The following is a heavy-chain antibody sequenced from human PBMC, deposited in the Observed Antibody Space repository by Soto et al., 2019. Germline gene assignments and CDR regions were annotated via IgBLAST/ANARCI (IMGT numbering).Heavy chain of an antibody. Sequence: ASVKVSCKASGYTFTSYDMHWVRQATGQGLEWMGWINPNSGNTDYAQKFQGRVTMIRNTSTSTAYMELSSLRSEDTAVYYCARARHSGSYWGYYYYSGMDVWGQGTTVTVSS. CDR1: GYTFTSYD. D-gene: IGHD1-26*01. CDR2: INPNSGNT. J-gene: IGHJ6*02. V-gene: IGHV1-8*01. CDR3: ARARHSGSYWGYYYYSGMDV.